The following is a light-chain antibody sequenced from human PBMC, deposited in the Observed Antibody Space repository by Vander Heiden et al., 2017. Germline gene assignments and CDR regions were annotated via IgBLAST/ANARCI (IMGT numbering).Light chain of an antibody. CDR1: SGPSGYA. V-gene: IGLV4-69*01. CDR2: LNSDGRH. J-gene: IGLJ2*01. Sequence: QLLFTQSPSASALLRASAKLTSTLRSGPSGYAIACHQQQPEKGPRYLLELNSDGRHTKGDGIPYRFSATSSGAERYLTISSLQSDDEADYYWQTWGTGALVVFGGGTKLTVL. CDR3: QTWGTGALVV.